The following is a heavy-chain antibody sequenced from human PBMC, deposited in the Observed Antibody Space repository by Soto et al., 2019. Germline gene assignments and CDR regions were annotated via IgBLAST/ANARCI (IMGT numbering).Heavy chain of an antibody. V-gene: IGHV4-39*01. D-gene: IGHD6-19*01. J-gene: IGHJ4*02. Sequence: SETLSLTCTVSGGSISSSSYYWGWIRQPPGKGLEWIGSIYYSGSTYYNPSLKSRVTISVDTSKNQFSLKLSSVTAADTAVYYCAGSSGIAVAANDYWGQGTLVT. CDR2: IYYSGST. CDR1: GGSISSSSYY. CDR3: AGSSGIAVAANDY.